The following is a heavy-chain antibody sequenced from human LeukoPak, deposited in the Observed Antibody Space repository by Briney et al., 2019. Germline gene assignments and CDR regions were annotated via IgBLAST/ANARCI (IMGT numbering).Heavy chain of an antibody. Sequence: SETLSLTCTVSGGSISSYYWSWIRQPAGKGLEWIGRIYTSGSTNYNPSLKSRVTMSVDTSKNQFSLKLSSVTAADTAVFYCARDSEIGGAVLLFFIWGEGTMVTVSS. D-gene: IGHD3-22*01. CDR3: ARDSEIGGAVLLFFI. CDR1: GGSISSYY. CDR2: IYTSGST. J-gene: IGHJ3*02. V-gene: IGHV4-4*07.